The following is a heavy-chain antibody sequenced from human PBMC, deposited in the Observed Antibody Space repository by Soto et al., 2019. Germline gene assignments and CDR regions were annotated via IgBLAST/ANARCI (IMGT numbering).Heavy chain of an antibody. Sequence: GGSLRLSCAASGFSFSTYSMNWVRQAPGKGLEWVSSISSRGDTYYADSVKGQFTISRDNAKNSVSLQMDSLRAEDAAVYYCAREETAWPLAYGLDVWGQGTTVTVSS. CDR2: ISSRGDT. V-gene: IGHV3-21*01. CDR1: GFSFSTYS. CDR3: AREETAWPLAYGLDV. J-gene: IGHJ6*02. D-gene: IGHD2-21*02.